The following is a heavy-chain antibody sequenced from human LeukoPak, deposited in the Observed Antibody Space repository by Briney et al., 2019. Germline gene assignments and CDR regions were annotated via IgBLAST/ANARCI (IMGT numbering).Heavy chain of an antibody. CDR1: GFTFSDYG. CDR3: AKKGYSFGWRDSYYFDY. J-gene: IGHJ4*02. Sequence: PGGSLRLSCAASGFTFSDYGMHWVRQAPGKGLEWVAFLRSDGSNKYYADSVKGRFTISRDNSKNTLYLQMNSLRAEDTAVNYCAKKGYSFGWRDSYYFDYWGQGTLVTVSS. V-gene: IGHV3-30*02. CDR2: LRSDGSNK. D-gene: IGHD6-19*01.